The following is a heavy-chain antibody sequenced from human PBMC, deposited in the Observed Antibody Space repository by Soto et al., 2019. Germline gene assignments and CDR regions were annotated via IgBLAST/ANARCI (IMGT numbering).Heavy chain of an antibody. CDR1: GLTFSSYS. V-gene: IGHV3-48*02. CDR2: ISSSSSTI. Sequence: PGGSLRLSCAASGLTFSSYSMNWVRQAPGKGLEWVSYISSSSSTIYYADSVKGRFTISRDNAKNSLYLQMNSLRDEDTAVYYCAREEITMIVVGAWDVWGQGTTVTVSS. D-gene: IGHD3-22*01. CDR3: AREEITMIVVGAWDV. J-gene: IGHJ6*02.